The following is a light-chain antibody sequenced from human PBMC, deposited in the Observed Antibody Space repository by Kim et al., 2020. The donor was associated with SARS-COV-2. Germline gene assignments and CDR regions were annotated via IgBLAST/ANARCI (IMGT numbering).Light chain of an antibody. V-gene: IGLV2-14*03. J-gene: IGLJ1*01. Sequence: GQSIPISWTGTSGDVGGYDYVSWYQQHAGKAPKLIIYFVSQRPSGISNRFSGSKSGNTASLTISGLQAEDEADYYCISYTTDSTYVFGTGTKVTVL. CDR3: ISYTTDSTYV. CDR1: SGDVGGYDY. CDR2: FVS.